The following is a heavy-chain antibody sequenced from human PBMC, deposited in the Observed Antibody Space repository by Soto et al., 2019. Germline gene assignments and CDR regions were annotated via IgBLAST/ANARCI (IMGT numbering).Heavy chain of an antibody. CDR2: ISYSGST. J-gene: IGHJ3*01. D-gene: IGHD3-3*01. V-gene: IGHV4-31*03. CDR3: AKFGREAFDV. Sequence: QVQLQESGPGLVKPSQTMSLTCTVSGGSISSDGHYWNWVRQHPGKGLEWIAYISYSGSTFYNPSLKRRVTISIATSKNQFSLTLSYVTAADTAVYYCAKFGREAFDVWGQGTVVTVSS. CDR1: GGSISSDGHY.